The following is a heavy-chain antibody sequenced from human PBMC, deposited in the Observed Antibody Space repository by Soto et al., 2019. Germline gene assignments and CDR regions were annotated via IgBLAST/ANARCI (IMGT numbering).Heavy chain of an antibody. J-gene: IGHJ4*02. CDR3: ARGLGIWNYDILTGPSS. Sequence: GASVKVSCKASGYTFTSYDINWVRQATGQGLEWMGWMNPNSGNTGYAQKFQGRVTMTRNTSISTAYMELSSLRSEDTAVYYCARGLGIWNYDILTGPSSWGQGTLVTVSS. V-gene: IGHV1-8*02. CDR1: GYTFTSYD. CDR2: MNPNSGNT. D-gene: IGHD3-9*01.